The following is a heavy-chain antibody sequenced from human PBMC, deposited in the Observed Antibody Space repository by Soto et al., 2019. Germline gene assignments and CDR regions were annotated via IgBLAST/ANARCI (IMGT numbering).Heavy chain of an antibody. CDR2: IIPIFGTA. V-gene: IGHV1-69*13. Sequence: SVKVSCKASGGTFSSYAISWVRQAPGQGLEWMGGIIPIFGTANYAQKFQGRVTITADESTSTSYMEVNNLRSEDTAVYYCAKVRYSSPMGYYYGMDVWGQGTTVTVSS. D-gene: IGHD6-19*01. J-gene: IGHJ6*02. CDR3: AKVRYSSPMGYYYGMDV. CDR1: GGTFSSYA.